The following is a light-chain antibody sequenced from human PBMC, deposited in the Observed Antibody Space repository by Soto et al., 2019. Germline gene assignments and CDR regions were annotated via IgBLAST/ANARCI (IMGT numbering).Light chain of an antibody. Sequence: DIQMTQSPSSLSASVRDRVTITCRASQGISNYLAWYYQKPGKVPKLLIIAASTFQSGVPSRFSGSGSGTDFTLTISSLQPEDVATYYCQKYDSAPWTFGQGTKVEIK. CDR1: QGISNY. CDR2: AAS. J-gene: IGKJ1*01. CDR3: QKYDSAPWT. V-gene: IGKV1-27*01.